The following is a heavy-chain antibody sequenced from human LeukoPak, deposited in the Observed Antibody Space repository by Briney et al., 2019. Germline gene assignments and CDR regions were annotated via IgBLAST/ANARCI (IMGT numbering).Heavy chain of an antibody. CDR3: ARSHSSSWSSEAFDI. J-gene: IGHJ3*02. CDR2: IYTSGST. V-gene: IGHV4-4*07. CDR1: GGSISSYY. Sequence: PSETLSLTCTVSGGSISSYYWSWIRQPAGKGLEWIGRIYTSGSTNYNPSLKSRVTMSVDTSKNQFSLKLSSVTAADTAVYYCARSHSSSWSSEAFDIWGQGTMVTVSS. D-gene: IGHD6-13*01.